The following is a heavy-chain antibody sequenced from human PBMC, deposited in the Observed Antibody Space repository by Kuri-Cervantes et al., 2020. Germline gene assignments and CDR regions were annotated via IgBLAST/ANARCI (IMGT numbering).Heavy chain of an antibody. V-gene: IGHV4-34*01. CDR1: GGSISSYY. Sequence: SETLSLTCTVSGGSISSYYWSWIRQPAGKGLEWIGEINHSGSTNYNPSLKSRVTISVDTSKNQFSLKLSSVTAADTAVYYCARDRPPDSSSWYWGNWFDPWGQGTLVTVSS. J-gene: IGHJ5*02. CDR2: INHSGST. D-gene: IGHD6-13*01. CDR3: ARDRPPDSSSWYWGNWFDP.